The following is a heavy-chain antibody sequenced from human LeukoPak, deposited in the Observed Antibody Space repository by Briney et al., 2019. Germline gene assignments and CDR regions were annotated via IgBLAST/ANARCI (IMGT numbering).Heavy chain of an antibody. V-gene: IGHV4-61*02. J-gene: IGHJ4*02. D-gene: IGHD1-26*01. CDR1: GGSISSGSYY. CDR2: IYTSGST. CDR3: ARHFVRSGSYWADY. Sequence: SQTLSLTCTVSGGSISSGSYYWSWIRQPAGKGLEWIGRIYTSGSTNYNPSLKSRVTISVDTSKNQFSLKLSSVTAADTAVYYCARHFVRSGSYWADYWGQGTLVTVSS.